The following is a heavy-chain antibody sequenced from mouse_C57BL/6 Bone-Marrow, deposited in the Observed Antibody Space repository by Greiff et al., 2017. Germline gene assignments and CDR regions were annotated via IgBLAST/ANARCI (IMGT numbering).Heavy chain of an antibody. D-gene: IGHD1-1*01. CDR3: ARERELTTVVERYFDV. J-gene: IGHJ1*03. V-gene: IGHV1-81*01. CDR1: GYTFTSYG. Sequence: QVQLKQSGAELARPGASVKLSCKASGYTFTSYGISWVKQRTGQGLEWIGEIYPRSGNTYYNEKFKGKATLTADTSSSTAYMELRSLTSEDSAVYFCARERELTTVVERYFDVWGTGTTVTVSS. CDR2: IYPRSGNT.